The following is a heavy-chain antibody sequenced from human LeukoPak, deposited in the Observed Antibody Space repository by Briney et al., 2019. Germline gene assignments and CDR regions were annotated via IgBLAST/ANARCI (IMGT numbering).Heavy chain of an antibody. J-gene: IGHJ4*02. CDR2: ISGSGDRT. V-gene: IGHV3-23*01. CDR3: AKSIVVVAAALDY. CDR1: GFPFSNYA. Sequence: GGSLRLSCEASGFPFSNYAMSWVRQAPGKGLEWVSVISGSGDRTHYADSVKGRFTISRDNSKNTLYLQMNSLRAEDTAVYYCAKSIVVVAAALDYWGQGTLVTVSS. D-gene: IGHD2-2*01.